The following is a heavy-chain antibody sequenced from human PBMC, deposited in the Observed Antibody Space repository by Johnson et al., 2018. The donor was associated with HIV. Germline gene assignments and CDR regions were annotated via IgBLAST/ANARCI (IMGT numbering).Heavy chain of an antibody. CDR2: IFSVGHT. J-gene: IGHJ3*02. CDR3: APLGDAFDI. V-gene: IGHV3-NL1*01. D-gene: IGHD7-27*01. Sequence: QMLLVESGGGVVRPGGSLRLSCAASGFTFDDYGMSWVRQAPGKGLEWVSVIFSVGHTYYAASVKGRFTISRDNSKNTLYLQMNSLRAEDTAVYYCAPLGDAFDIWGQGTMVTVSS. CDR1: GFTFDDYG.